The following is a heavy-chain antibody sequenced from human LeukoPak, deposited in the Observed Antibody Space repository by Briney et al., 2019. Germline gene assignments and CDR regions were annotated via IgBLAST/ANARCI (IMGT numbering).Heavy chain of an antibody. CDR1: GLTFSSHR. J-gene: IGHJ4*02. CDR3: ARERGIPDYFDY. D-gene: IGHD2-21*01. V-gene: IGHV3-74*01. Sequence: GGSLRLSCAASGLTFSSHRMHWVRQAPGKGLVWVSRINDDGSSTTYADSVKGRFTISRDNAKDSLYLQMNSLRAEDTAVYYCARERGIPDYFDYWGQGTLVTVSS. CDR2: INDDGSST.